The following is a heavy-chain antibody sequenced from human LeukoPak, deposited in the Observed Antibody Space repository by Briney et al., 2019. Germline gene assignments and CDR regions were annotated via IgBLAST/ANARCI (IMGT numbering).Heavy chain of an antibody. CDR2: IKSKTDGGTT. CDR1: GFIFHNAW. CDR3: TRESPDYDILTGYNGGDY. Sequence: GGSLRLSCAASGFIFHNAWMSWVRQAPGKGLEWVGRIKSKTDGGTTDYAAPVKGRFTVSRDDSKNTVYLQMSSLKTEDTGVYYCTRESPDYDILTGYNGGDYWGQGTLVTVSS. J-gene: IGHJ4*02. V-gene: IGHV3-15*01. D-gene: IGHD3-9*01.